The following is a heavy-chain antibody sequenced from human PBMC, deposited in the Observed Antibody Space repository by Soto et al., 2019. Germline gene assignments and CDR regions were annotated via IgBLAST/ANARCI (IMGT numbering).Heavy chain of an antibody. V-gene: IGHV3-7*01. J-gene: IGHJ4*02. CDR3: ARVDPPDYYDSSGYYYDFDY. CDR2: IKQDGSEK. CDR1: GFTFSSYC. D-gene: IGHD3-22*01. Sequence: GGSLRLSCAASGFTFSSYCMSWVRQAPGKGLDRVANIKQDGSEKYYVDSVNGRFTISRDNAKNSLYLQMNSLRAEDTAVYYCARVDPPDYYDSSGYYYDFDYWGQGTLVTVSS.